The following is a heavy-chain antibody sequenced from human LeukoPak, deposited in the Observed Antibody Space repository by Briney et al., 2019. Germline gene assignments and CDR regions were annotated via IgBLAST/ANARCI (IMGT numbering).Heavy chain of an antibody. Sequence: PSETPSLTCAVYGGSFSGYYWSWIRQPPGKGLEWIGEINHSGSTNYNPSLKSRVTISVDTSKNQFSLKLSSVTAADTAVYYCARVSSRSGYYTYWGQGTLVTVSS. J-gene: IGHJ4*02. V-gene: IGHV4-34*01. D-gene: IGHD3-3*01. CDR3: ARVSSRSGYYTY. CDR1: GGSFSGYY. CDR2: INHSGST.